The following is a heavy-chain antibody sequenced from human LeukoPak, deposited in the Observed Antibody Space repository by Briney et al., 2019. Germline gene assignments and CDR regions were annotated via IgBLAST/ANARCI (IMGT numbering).Heavy chain of an antibody. V-gene: IGHV1-69*13. CDR1: GGTFSSYA. D-gene: IGHD2-2*02. CDR3: ARDRQVVPAAINYDWFDP. J-gene: IGHJ5*02. Sequence: SVKVSCKASGGTFSSYAISWVRQAPGQGLEWMGGIIPIFGTANYAQKFQGRVTITADESTSTAYMELSSLRSEDTAVYYCARDRQVVPAAINYDWFDPWGQGTLVTVSS. CDR2: IIPIFGTA.